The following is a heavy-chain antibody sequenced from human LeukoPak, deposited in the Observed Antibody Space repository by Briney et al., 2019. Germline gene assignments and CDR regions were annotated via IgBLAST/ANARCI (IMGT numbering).Heavy chain of an antibody. CDR2: ISYDGSNK. CDR1: GFTFSSYA. CDR3: ARSGESSSFDYYYHYMDV. D-gene: IGHD6-6*01. Sequence: GRSLRLSCAASGFTFSSYAMHWVRQAPGKGLEWVAVISYDGSNKYYADSVKGRFTISRDNSKNTLYLQMNSLRAEDTAVYYCARSGESSSFDYYYHYMDVWGKGTTVTVSS. J-gene: IGHJ6*03. V-gene: IGHV3-30*01.